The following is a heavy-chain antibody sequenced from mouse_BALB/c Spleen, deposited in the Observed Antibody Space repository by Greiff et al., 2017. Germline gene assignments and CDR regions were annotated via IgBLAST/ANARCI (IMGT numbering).Heavy chain of an antibody. Sequence: VQLQQSGAELAKPGASVKMSCKASGYTFTSYWMHWVKQRPGQGLEWIGYINPSTGYTEYNQKFKDKATLTADKSSSTAYMQLSSLTSEDSAVYYCARRASYYPFDDWGQGTTLTVSS. CDR2: INPSTGYT. V-gene: IGHV1-7*01. CDR1: GYTFTSYW. D-gene: IGHD2-10*01. CDR3: ARRASYYPFDD. J-gene: IGHJ2*01.